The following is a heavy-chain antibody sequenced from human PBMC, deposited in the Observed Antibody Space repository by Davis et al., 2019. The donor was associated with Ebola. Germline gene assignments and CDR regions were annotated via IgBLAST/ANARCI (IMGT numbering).Heavy chain of an antibody. Sequence: SETLSLTCAVSGGSITSSIWRRWVRPPPGKCLEWVGAIYHSRSTIYNPSLTSRDTISVDKSKNQLSLKLSSVTAADTAVYYCARAQGVRGVIRGMDVWGQGTTVTVSS. CDR1: GGSITSSIW. CDR3: ARAQGVRGVIRGMDV. CDR2: IYHSRST. D-gene: IGHD3-10*01. J-gene: IGHJ6*02. V-gene: IGHV4-4*02.